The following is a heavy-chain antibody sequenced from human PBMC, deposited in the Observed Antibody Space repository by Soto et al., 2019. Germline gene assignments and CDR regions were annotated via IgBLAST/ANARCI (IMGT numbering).Heavy chain of an antibody. CDR2: IYYSGST. D-gene: IGHD4-4*01. V-gene: IGHV4-59*08. CDR1: GGSISSYY. Sequence: SSETLSLTCTVSGGSISSYYWSWIRQPPGKGLEWIGYIYYSGSTNYNPSLKSRVTISVDTSKNQFSLKLSSVTAADTAVYYCARHHDYSNYYYFDYWGQGTLVTVSS. CDR3: ARHHDYSNYYYFDY. J-gene: IGHJ4*02.